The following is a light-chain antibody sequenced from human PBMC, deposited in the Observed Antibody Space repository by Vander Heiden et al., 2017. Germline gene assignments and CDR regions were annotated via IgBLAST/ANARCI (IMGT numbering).Light chain of an antibody. V-gene: IGLV1-40*01. CDR2: GNT. CDR1: SSNIGAGYD. CDR3: QSYDSGLTGYVV. Sequence: QSVLMQPPSVPGAPGQRVTISCTGRSSNIGAGYDVHWYQQVPRTAPKLLIYGNTNRPSGVPDRFSGSKSGTSASLAITGLQAEDEADYYCQSYDSGLTGYVVFGGGTKLTVL. J-gene: IGLJ2*01.